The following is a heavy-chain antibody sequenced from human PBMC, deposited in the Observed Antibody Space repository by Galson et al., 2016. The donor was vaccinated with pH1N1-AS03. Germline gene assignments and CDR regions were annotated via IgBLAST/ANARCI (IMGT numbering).Heavy chain of an antibody. CDR1: GFTFPSYA. CDR2: INGGGGDT. Sequence: SLRLSCAASGFTFPSYAMSWVRQAPGKGLEWVSAINGGGGDTYYADAVKGRFTISRDNSKNKLYLQMNSLRAEDTAVYYCAKDGRSTGWYDYWGQGTQVTVSS. J-gene: IGHJ4*02. D-gene: IGHD6-19*01. CDR3: AKDGRSTGWYDY. V-gene: IGHV3-23*01.